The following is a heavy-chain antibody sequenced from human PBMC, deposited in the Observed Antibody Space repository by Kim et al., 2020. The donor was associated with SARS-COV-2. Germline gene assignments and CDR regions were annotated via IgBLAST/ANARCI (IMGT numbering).Heavy chain of an antibody. Sequence: KADSVKGGSTSSGDNSKTTLYLQMSSLRAEDTAVYYCARDTRDYYGMDVWGQGTTVTVSS. J-gene: IGHJ6*02. V-gene: IGHV3-30*07. CDR3: ARDTRDYYGMDV.